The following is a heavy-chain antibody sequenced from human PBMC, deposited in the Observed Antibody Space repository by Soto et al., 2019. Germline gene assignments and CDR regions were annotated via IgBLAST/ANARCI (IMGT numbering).Heavy chain of an antibody. CDR3: ARDDCSGGSCYSYWYFDL. D-gene: IGHD2-15*01. CDR1: GGTFSSYT. Sequence: SVKVSCKASGGTFSSYTISWVRQAPGQGLEWMGRIIPILGIANYAQKFQGRVTITADKSTSTAYMELSSLRSEDTAVYYCARDDCSGGSCYSYWYFDLWGRGTLVTVSS. J-gene: IGHJ2*01. CDR2: IIPILGIA. V-gene: IGHV1-69*04.